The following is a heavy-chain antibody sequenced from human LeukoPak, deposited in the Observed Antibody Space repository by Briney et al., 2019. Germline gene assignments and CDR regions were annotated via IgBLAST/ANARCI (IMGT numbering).Heavy chain of an antibody. Sequence: PSETLSLTCTVSGGSISSYYWSWIRQPPGKGLEWIGYIYYSGSTNYNPSLKSRVTISVDTSKNQFSLKLSSVTAADTAVYYCVRRVAMSTVTSWFDPWGQGTLVTVSS. D-gene: IGHD4-17*01. J-gene: IGHJ5*02. CDR3: VRRVAMSTVTSWFDP. V-gene: IGHV4-59*01. CDR2: IYYSGST. CDR1: GGSISSYY.